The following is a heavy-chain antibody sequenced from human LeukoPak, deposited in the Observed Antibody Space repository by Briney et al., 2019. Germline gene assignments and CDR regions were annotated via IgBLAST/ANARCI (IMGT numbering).Heavy chain of an antibody. J-gene: IGHJ3*02. V-gene: IGHV4-61*02. CDR2: IVSSGST. CDR1: HGSISSGSYH. D-gene: IGHD1-26*01. Sequence: ASETLSLTCTVSHGSISSGSYHWSWIRQPAGKGLEWIGRIVSSGSTNSNPSLKSRVTISLDTSKNQFSLDLISVTAADTAVYYCATRVGGNAFDIWGQGTMVTVSS. CDR3: ATRVGGNAFDI.